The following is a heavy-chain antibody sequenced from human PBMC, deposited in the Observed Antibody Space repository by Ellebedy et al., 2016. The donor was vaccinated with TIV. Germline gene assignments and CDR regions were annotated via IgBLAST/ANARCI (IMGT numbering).Heavy chain of an antibody. CDR2: ILKDGSNA. CDR3: ARDWFENFGSIVLVTSPDY. Sequence: PGGSLRLSCEASGFTLSTYAMDWIRQAPGKGLEWVASILKDGSNAYYADSVKGRFTISRDNFKSTLYLQMDNLRVEDTAVYYCARDWFENFGSIVLVTSPDYWGPGTLVTVSS. V-gene: IGHV3-30*04. D-gene: IGHD2-21*02. CDR1: GFTLSTYA. J-gene: IGHJ4*02.